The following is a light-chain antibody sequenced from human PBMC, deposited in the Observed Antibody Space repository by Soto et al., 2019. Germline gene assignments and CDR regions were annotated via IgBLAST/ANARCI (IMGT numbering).Light chain of an antibody. V-gene: IGLV2-14*01. CDR3: SSYAASDNFVV. Sequence: QSALTQPASVSGSPGQSITVSCTGTTSDVDGYNYVSWYQQHPGKAPKLMIYEVSNRPSGVSNRFSGSKSGNTASLTISGLQAEDEADYYCSSYAASDNFVVFGGGTKVTVL. CDR1: TSDVDGYNY. J-gene: IGLJ2*01. CDR2: EVS.